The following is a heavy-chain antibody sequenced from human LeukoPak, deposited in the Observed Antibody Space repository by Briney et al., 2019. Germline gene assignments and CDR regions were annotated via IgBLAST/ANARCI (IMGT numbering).Heavy chain of an antibody. CDR2: ISSSSSYI. CDR3: ARHPEAFWSGSQYYYYYYYMDV. Sequence: GGSLRLSCAASGFTFSSYSMNWVRQAPGEGLEWVSSISSSSSYIYYADSVKGRFTISRDNAKNSLYLQMNSLRAEDTAVYYCARHPEAFWSGSQYYYYYYYMDVWGKGTTVTVSS. D-gene: IGHD3-3*01. J-gene: IGHJ6*03. V-gene: IGHV3-21*01. CDR1: GFTFSSYS.